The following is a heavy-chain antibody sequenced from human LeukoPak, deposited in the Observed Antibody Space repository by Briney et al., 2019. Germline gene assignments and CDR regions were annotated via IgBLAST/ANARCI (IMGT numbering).Heavy chain of an antibody. J-gene: IGHJ3*02. V-gene: IGHV4-59*01. CDR1: GGSISSYY. D-gene: IGHD3-22*01. Sequence: SETLSLTCTVSGGSISSYYWSWIRQPPGKGLEWIGYIYYSGSTNYNPSLKSRVTISVDTSKNQFSLKLSPVTAADTAVYFCARAMFYYDTSGYYHDAFDIWGQGTMVTVSS. CDR2: IYYSGST. CDR3: ARAMFYYDTSGYYHDAFDI.